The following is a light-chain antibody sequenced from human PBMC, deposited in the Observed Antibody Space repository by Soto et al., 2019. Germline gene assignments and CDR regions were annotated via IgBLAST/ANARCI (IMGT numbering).Light chain of an antibody. Sequence: DIQMTQSPSSLSASVGDRVTITCRASQSISSHLNWYQQKPGKAPKLLICAASTLLSGVPSRFSGSGSETDFTLTISSLQPEDFATYSCQHSHSAPLTFGGGTKVEIK. CDR1: QSISSH. CDR3: QHSHSAPLT. J-gene: IGKJ4*01. CDR2: AAS. V-gene: IGKV1-39*01.